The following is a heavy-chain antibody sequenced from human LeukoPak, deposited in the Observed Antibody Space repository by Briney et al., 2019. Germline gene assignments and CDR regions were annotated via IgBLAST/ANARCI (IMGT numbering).Heavy chain of an antibody. Sequence: ASVTVSFTASGYTFTVYYMHWVRQAPGQGLEWMGWINPNSGGTNYAQKFQGRVTMTRDTSISTAYMELSRLRSDDTAVYYCARSYYDSSDYLSFWYFDYWGQGTLVTVSS. J-gene: IGHJ4*02. D-gene: IGHD3-22*01. CDR1: GYTFTVYY. V-gene: IGHV1-2*02. CDR2: INPNSGGT. CDR3: ARSYYDSSDYLSFWYFDY.